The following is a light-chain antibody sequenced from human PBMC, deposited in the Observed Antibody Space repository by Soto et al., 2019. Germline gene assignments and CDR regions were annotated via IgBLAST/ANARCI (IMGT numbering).Light chain of an antibody. V-gene: IGKV1-33*01. CDR2: DAS. J-gene: IGKJ3*01. Sequence: DIQMTQSPSSLSASVGDRVTITCQASHDITSYLNWYQHKPGKAPKLLIYDASILEAGVPSRFSGSGSGTQFTFTISRLQPEDVATYYCQKCDYPPIFGHGTTVDFK. CDR3: QKCDYPPI. CDR1: HDITSY.